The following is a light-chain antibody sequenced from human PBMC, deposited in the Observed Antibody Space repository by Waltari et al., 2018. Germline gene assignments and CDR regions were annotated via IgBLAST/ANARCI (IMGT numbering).Light chain of an antibody. V-gene: IGLV5-37*01. CDR1: SDSNVDDYY. CDR3: MIWPSNAWV. Sequence: QPVLTQPPSSSASPGDSARLTCTVSSDSNVDDYYIYWYQQKPGSPPSYPLSYYSDSHNGQGSGVPSRFSGSNDSSANTGFLLISGLQSEDEADYYCMIWPSNAWVFGGGTKLTVL. CDR2: YYSDSHN. J-gene: IGLJ3*02.